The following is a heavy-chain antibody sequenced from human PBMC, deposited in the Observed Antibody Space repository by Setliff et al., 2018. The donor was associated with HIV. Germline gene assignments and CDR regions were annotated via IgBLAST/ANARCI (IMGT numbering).Heavy chain of an antibody. V-gene: IGHV3-21*06. D-gene: IGHD3-3*01. CDR2: ISSSSSYI. Sequence: GSLRLSCAASGFTFSSYSMNWVRQAPGKGLEWVSSISSSSSYIYYADSVQGRFTISRDNAKNTLYLQMNSLRADDTAVYYCVKDVVKFWSGSGALDFWGPGTLVTVSS. J-gene: IGHJ4*02. CDR3: VKDVVKFWSGSGALDF. CDR1: GFTFSSYS.